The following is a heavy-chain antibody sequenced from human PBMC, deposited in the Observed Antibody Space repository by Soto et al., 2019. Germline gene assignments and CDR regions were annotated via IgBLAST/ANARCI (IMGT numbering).Heavy chain of an antibody. J-gene: IGHJ4*02. Sequence: QVRLVESGGGVVQPGGTLRLSCAGSGFPFKSYSMHWVRHVPGRGLEWVALVSYDANIKHYAYSVKGRVTISGDNSKNTVFLQMSGLGSDDTATYYCANGSSDLRNLRFLLGNYFDSGGQGTPVTVSS. CDR2: VSYDANIK. CDR1: GFPFKSYS. CDR3: ANGSSDLRNLRFLLGNYFDS. V-gene: IGHV3-30*18. D-gene: IGHD3-22*01.